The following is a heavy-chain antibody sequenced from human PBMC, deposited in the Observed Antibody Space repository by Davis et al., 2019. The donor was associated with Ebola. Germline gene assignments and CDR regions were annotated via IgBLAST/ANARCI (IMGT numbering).Heavy chain of an antibody. Sequence: PGGSLRLSCKGSGYSFTSYWIAWVRQLPGKGLEWMGIIYPGYSDTRYSPSFQGQVTISADKSISTAYLQWSSLKASDTAMFYCARLGYCSGGSCTNWFEPWGQGTLVTVSS. CDR1: GYSFTSYW. CDR2: IYPGYSDT. J-gene: IGHJ5*02. D-gene: IGHD2-15*01. CDR3: ARLGYCSGGSCTNWFEP. V-gene: IGHV5-51*01.